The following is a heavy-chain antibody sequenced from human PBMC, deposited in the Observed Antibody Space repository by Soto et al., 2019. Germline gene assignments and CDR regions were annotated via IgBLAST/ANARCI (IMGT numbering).Heavy chain of an antibody. Sequence: QITLKESGPTLVKPTQTLTLTCTFSGFSLSTSGVGVGWIRQPPGKALEWLALIYWDDDKRYSPSLKSRLTITKDTSKNQVILTMTNMNPVDTATYYCAHRRYDYIWGSYRPNWFDPWDQGTLVTVSS. CDR2: IYWDDDK. CDR1: GFSLSTSGVG. V-gene: IGHV2-5*02. J-gene: IGHJ5*02. D-gene: IGHD3-16*02. CDR3: AHRRYDYIWGSYRPNWFDP.